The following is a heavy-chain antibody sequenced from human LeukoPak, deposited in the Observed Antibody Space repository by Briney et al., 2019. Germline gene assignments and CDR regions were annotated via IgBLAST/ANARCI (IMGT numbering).Heavy chain of an antibody. CDR1: GFTFSNYG. V-gene: IGHV3-30*02. J-gene: IGHJ4*02. CDR3: VKDNPLDY. D-gene: IGHD1-14*01. Sequence: GGSLRLSFRASGFTFSNYGMLWVRQAPGKGLEWVAFIRYDGSNKFYADSVKGRVTISRDNSKNTLYLHINSLRVEDTAVYYCVKDNPLDYWGQGTLVIVSS. CDR2: IRYDGSNK.